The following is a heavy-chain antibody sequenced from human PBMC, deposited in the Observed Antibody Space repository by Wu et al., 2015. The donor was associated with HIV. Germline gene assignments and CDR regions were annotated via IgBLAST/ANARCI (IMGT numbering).Heavy chain of an antibody. D-gene: IGHD4-17*01. V-gene: IGHV1-2*02. CDR3: ARVFGTTSHDAFDI. CDR1: GYTFTSYG. J-gene: IGHJ3*02. Sequence: QLVQSGAEVKKPGASVKVSCKASGYTFTSYGISWVRQAPGQGLEWMGWINPYSGGTNYAQKFQGRVTMTRDTSISTAYMELSSLRSDDTAVYYCARVFGTTSHDAFDIWGQGTMVTASS. CDR2: INPYSGGT.